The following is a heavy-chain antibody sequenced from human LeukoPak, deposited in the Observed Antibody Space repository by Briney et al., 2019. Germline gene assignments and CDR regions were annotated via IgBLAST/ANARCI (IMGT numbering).Heavy chain of an antibody. J-gene: IGHJ4*02. CDR3: ARAGPIRYCSGGSCCSTFDY. D-gene: IGHD2-15*01. CDR1: GGSISSGGYY. V-gene: IGHV4-31*03. Sequence: PSQTLSLTCTVSGGSISSGGYYWSWIRQHPGKGLEWIGYIYYSRSTYYNPSLKSRVTISVDTSKNQFSLKLSSVTAADTAVYYCARAGPIRYCSGGSCCSTFDYWGQGTLVTVSS. CDR2: IYYSRST.